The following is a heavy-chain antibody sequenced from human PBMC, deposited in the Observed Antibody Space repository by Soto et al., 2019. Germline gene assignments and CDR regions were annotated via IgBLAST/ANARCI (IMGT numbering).Heavy chain of an antibody. CDR3: ARGVGYSSSYEYYYYGMDV. Sequence: SETLSLTCTVSGGSISSYYWSWIRQPPGKGLEWLGYIYYSGSTNYNNSLKSRVTISVDTSKNQFSLKLSSVTSADTAVYYCARGVGYSSSYEYYYYGMDVWGQGTTVTVSS. D-gene: IGHD6-6*01. CDR1: GGSISSYY. J-gene: IGHJ6*02. CDR2: IYYSGST. V-gene: IGHV4-59*01.